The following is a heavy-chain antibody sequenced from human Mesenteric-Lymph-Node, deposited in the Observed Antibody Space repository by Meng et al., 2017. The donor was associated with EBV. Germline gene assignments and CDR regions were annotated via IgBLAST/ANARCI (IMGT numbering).Heavy chain of an antibody. V-gene: IGHV4-30-2*06. D-gene: IGHD4-17*01. J-gene: IGHJ4*02. Sequence: RQGACSGLVKPSQTLSLTCTVSGGSVNSGGYSWSWIRQSPEKGLEWIGYVHHSGLTYYNPSLETRVIISLERSKNQFSLKLTSVTAADTAVYYCAGGDYVNQFNYWGQGTLVTVSS. CDR2: VHHSGLT. CDR3: AGGDYVNQFNY. CDR1: GGSVNSGGYS.